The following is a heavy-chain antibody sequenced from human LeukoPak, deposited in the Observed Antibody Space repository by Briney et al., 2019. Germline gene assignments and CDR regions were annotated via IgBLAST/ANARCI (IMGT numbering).Heavy chain of an antibody. Sequence: GGSLRLSCAASGFTFDDYGMSWVRQAPGKRLEWVSGINWNGGSTGYADSVKGRFTISRDNAKNSLYLQMNSLRAEDTALYYCAREVTTCFWYYYYYMDVWGKGTTVTVSS. V-gene: IGHV3-20*04. D-gene: IGHD4-17*01. CDR3: AREVTTCFWYYYYYMDV. CDR2: INWNGGST. J-gene: IGHJ6*03. CDR1: GFTFDDYG.